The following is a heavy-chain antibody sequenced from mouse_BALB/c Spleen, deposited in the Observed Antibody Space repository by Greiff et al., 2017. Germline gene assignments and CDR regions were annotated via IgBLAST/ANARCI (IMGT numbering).Heavy chain of an antibody. CDR1: GYSFTEYT. CDR2: INPNNGGT. D-gene: IGHD2-1*01. V-gene: IGHV1-18*01. Sequence: VQLKQSGPELVKPWPSVTISCKTSGYSFTEYTMHWVKQSHGKSLEWIGGINPNNGGTSNNQKIKGKATLTVDKSSSTAYMELRSLTSEDSAVYYCAYYGNPARYFDVWGAGTTVTVSS. J-gene: IGHJ1*01. CDR3: AYYGNPARYFDV.